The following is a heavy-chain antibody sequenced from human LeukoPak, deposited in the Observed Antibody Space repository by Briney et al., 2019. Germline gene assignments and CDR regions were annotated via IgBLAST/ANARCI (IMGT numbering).Heavy chain of an antibody. CDR2: ISGSGGST. J-gene: IGHJ4*02. CDR3: AKDSYDFWSGFDY. V-gene: IGHV3-23*01. CDR1: GFTFSSYA. D-gene: IGHD3-3*01. Sequence: PGGSLRLSCAASGFTFSSYAMSWVRQAPGKGLEWVSAISGSGGSTYYADSVKGRFTISRDNSKNSLYLRMNSLGAEDTALYYCAKDSYDFWSGFDYWGRGTLVTVSS.